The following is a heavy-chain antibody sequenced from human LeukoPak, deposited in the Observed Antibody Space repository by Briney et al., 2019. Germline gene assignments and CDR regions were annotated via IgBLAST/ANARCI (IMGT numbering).Heavy chain of an antibody. D-gene: IGHD5-24*01. CDR3: ATDGRWLHPHHDAFDI. Sequence: KTGGSLRLSCSGSGFTFSSYEMNWVRQAPGKGLEWMGGFDPEDGETIYAQKFQGRVTMTEDTSTDTAYMELSSLRSEDTAVYYCATDGRWLHPHHDAFDIWGQGTMVTVSS. V-gene: IGHV1-24*01. CDR1: GFTFSSYE. CDR2: FDPEDGET. J-gene: IGHJ3*02.